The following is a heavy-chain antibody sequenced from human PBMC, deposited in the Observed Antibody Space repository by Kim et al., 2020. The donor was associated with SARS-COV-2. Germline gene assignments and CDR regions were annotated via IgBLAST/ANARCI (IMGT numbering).Heavy chain of an antibody. CDR2: MNPNSGNT. Sequence: ASVKVSCKASGYTFTSYDINWVRQATGQGLEWMGWMNPNSGNTGYAQKFQGRVTMTRNTSISTAYMELSSLRSEDTAVYYCARGAFSSGWYSWNYWGQGTLVTVSS. CDR1: GYTFTSYD. CDR3: ARGAFSSGWYSWNY. J-gene: IGHJ4*02. D-gene: IGHD6-19*01. V-gene: IGHV1-8*01.